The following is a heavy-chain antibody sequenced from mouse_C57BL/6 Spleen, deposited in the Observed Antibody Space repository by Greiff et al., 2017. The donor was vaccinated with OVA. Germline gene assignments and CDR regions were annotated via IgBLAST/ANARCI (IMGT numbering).Heavy chain of an antibody. J-gene: IGHJ2*01. CDR3: ARGGSNYEYYFDD. CDR2: IWTGGGT. V-gene: IGHV2-9-1*01. CDR1: GFSLTSYA. D-gene: IGHD2-5*01. Sequence: VMLVESGPGLVAPSQSLSITCTVSGFSLTSYAISWVRQPPGKGLEWLGVIWTGGGTNSNSALKSRLSITKDNYKSQVFLKMNSLQTDDTARYYCARGGSNYEYYFDDWGQGTTLTVSS.